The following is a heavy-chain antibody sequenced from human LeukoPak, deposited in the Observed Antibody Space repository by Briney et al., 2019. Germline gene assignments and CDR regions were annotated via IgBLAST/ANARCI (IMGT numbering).Heavy chain of an antibody. CDR2: IYTSGST. V-gene: IGHV4-61*02. CDR1: GGSISSGSYY. D-gene: IGHD2-2*01. J-gene: IGHJ5*02. Sequence: PSQTLSLTCTVSGGSISSGSYYWSWIRQPAGKGLEWIGRIYTSGSTNYNPSLKSRVTISVDTSKNQFSLKLSSVTAADTAVYYCAKAHSVVVPAAMRRNWFDPWGQGTLVTVSS. CDR3: AKAHSVVVPAAMRRNWFDP.